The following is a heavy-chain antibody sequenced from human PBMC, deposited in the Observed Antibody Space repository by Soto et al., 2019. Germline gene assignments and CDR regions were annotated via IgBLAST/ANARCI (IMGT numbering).Heavy chain of an antibody. Sequence: EVQLLESGGGLVQPGGSLRLSCAASGFTFSSYPMHWVRQTPGKGLEWVSTISASGGSTYYADSVKGRFTISRDNSESTLFLEMSSLRADDTAMYFCANGKPVLTGYLTWFDPWGQGTLVSVSS. V-gene: IGHV3-23*01. CDR2: ISASGGST. CDR3: ANGKPVLTGYLTWFDP. D-gene: IGHD3-9*01. J-gene: IGHJ5*02. CDR1: GFTFSSYP.